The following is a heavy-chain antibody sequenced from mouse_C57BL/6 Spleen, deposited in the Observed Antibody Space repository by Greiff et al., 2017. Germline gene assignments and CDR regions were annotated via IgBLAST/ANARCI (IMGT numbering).Heavy chain of an antibody. Sequence: EVMLVESGEGLVKPGGSLKLSCAASGFTFSSYAMSWVRQTPEKRLEWVAYISSGGDYIYYADTVKGRFTISRDNARNTLYLQMSSLKSEDTAMYYCTRDRDDYYFDYWGQGTTLTVSS. D-gene: IGHD2-4*01. CDR3: TRDRDDYYFDY. J-gene: IGHJ2*01. V-gene: IGHV5-9-1*02. CDR1: GFTFSSYA. CDR2: ISSGGDYI.